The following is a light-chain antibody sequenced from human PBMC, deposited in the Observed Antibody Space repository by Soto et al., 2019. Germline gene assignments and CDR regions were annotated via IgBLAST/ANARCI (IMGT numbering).Light chain of an antibody. CDR3: QQRSNWPLA. J-gene: IGKJ4*01. CDR1: PSIGTY. CDR2: DAS. Sequence: EIVLTQSPATLSLSPGEGATLSCRASPSIGTYLAWYQNKPGQDPRLLIFDASNRATGIPARFSGSGSGTDFNLTISRLETEDFAVYYCQQRSNWPLAFGGGTKVDIK. V-gene: IGKV3-11*01.